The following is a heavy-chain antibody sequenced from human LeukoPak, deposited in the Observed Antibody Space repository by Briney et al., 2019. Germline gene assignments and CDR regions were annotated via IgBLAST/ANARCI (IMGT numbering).Heavy chain of an antibody. D-gene: IGHD1-14*01. V-gene: IGHV4-61*01. CDR2: IYYSGST. Sequence: PSETLSLTCTVSGGSVSSGSYYWSWIRQPPGKGLEWIGYIYYSGSTNYNPSLKSRVTISVDTSKNQFSLKLSSVTAADTAVYYCARVLLRKAQDNWFDPWGQGTLVTVSS. CDR3: ARVLLRKAQDNWFDP. J-gene: IGHJ5*02. CDR1: GGSVSSGSYY.